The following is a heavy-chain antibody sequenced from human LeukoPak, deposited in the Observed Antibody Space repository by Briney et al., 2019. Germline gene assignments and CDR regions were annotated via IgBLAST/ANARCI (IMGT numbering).Heavy chain of an antibody. CDR2: INQSGIT. J-gene: IGHJ4*02. CDR3: ARGSHRAWEVLLD. Sequence: SETLSLTRAVYGGSFNYYWSWIRQPPGKGLEWIGDINQSGITNYDPSLKSRVTISIDTSKNQLSLKVTSVTAADTAVYYCARGSHRAWEVLLDWGQGTLVTVSS. D-gene: IGHD3-10*01. V-gene: IGHV4-34*01. CDR1: GGSFNYY.